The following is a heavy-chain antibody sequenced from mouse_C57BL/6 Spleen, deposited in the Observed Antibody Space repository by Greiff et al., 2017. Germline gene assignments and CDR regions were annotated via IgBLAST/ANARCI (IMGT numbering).Heavy chain of an antibody. D-gene: IGHD4-1*01. CDR1: GYTFTDYY. Sequence: VQLQQSGPELVKPGASVKISCKASGYTFTDYYMNWVKQSHGKSLEWIGDINPNNGGTSYNQKFKGKATLTVDKSSSTAYMELRSLTSEDSAVYYCATGRYWYFDVWGTGTTVTVSS. CDR3: ATGRYWYFDV. CDR2: INPNNGGT. J-gene: IGHJ1*03. V-gene: IGHV1-26*01.